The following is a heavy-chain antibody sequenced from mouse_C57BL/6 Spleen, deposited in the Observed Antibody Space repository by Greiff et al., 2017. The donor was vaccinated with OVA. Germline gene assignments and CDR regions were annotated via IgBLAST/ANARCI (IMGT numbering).Heavy chain of an antibody. V-gene: IGHV1-82*01. J-gene: IGHJ4*01. CDR2: IYPGDGDT. CDR1: GYAFSSSW. Sequence: QVQLQQSGPELVKPGASVKISCKASGYAFSSSWLNWVKQRPGKGLEWIGRIYPGDGDTNYNGKFKGKATLTADKSSSTAYMQLSSLTSEDSAVYFCARGILGQDAMDYWGQGTSVTVSS. CDR3: ARGILGQDAMDY. D-gene: IGHD4-1*01.